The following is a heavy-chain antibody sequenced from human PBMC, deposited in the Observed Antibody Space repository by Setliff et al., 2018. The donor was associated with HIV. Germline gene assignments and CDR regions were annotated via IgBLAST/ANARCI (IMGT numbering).Heavy chain of an antibody. CDR2: IWYDGSKK. CDR3: AREFEDLSGAY. D-gene: IGHD3-10*01. Sequence: PGGSLRLSCAASGFNFKSYGMHWVRQAPGKGLEWVAVIWYDGSKKYYADSVKGRFTISRDNSKNTLYLQMNSLRAEDTAVYYCAREFEDLSGAYWGQGTLVTVSS. CDR1: GFNFKSYG. V-gene: IGHV3-33*08. J-gene: IGHJ4*02.